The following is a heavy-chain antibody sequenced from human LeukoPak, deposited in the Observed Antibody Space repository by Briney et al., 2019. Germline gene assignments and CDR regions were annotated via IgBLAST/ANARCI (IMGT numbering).Heavy chain of an antibody. Sequence: PGGSLRLSCAASGLTISNYWMHWVRQVLGKGLVWVSRINSEGSSISYADSVKGRFTISRDNAKNTLNLQMNSLRAEDTAVYYCARGRGVSLDYWGQGALVTVSS. CDR2: INSEGSSI. CDR1: GLTISNYW. D-gene: IGHD3-10*01. V-gene: IGHV3-74*01. J-gene: IGHJ4*02. CDR3: ARGRGVSLDY.